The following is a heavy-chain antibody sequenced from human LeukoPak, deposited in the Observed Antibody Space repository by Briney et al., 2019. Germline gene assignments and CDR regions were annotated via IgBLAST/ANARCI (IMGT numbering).Heavy chain of an antibody. V-gene: IGHV3-21*01. CDR2: ISSSSSDI. CDR1: GFTFSSYS. Sequence: GGSLRLSCAASGFTFSSYSMNWVRQAPGKGLEGVSSISSSSSDIFYADSLKGRFTISRDNAKNSLYLQMSSLRAEDTALYYCARGYSSGWEIDSWGQGALVTVSS. D-gene: IGHD6-19*01. CDR3: ARGYSSGWEIDS. J-gene: IGHJ4*02.